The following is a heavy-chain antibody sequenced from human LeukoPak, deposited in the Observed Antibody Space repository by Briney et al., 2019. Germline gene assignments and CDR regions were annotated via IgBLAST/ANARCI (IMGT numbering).Heavy chain of an antibody. CDR1: AFTFSTYS. CDR3: ARGLRIAVAGNIDY. Sequence: GGSLRLSCAASAFTFSTYSMRWVRQAPGKGLEWVAAISYDGPNKNYADSVKGRFTISRDNSKNTLYLQMNSLRAEDTAVYYCARGLRIAVAGNIDYWGQGTLVTVSS. V-gene: IGHV3-30*04. J-gene: IGHJ4*02. D-gene: IGHD6-19*01. CDR2: ISYDGPNK.